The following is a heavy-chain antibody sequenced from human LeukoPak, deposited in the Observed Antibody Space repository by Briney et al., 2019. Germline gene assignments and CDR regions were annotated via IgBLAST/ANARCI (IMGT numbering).Heavy chain of an antibody. CDR3: ARGAGGSYYGSNWFDP. Sequence: SETLSLTCTASGGFISSSSYYWGWIRQPPGKGLEWIGSIYYSGSTYYNPSLKSRVTISVDTSKNQFSLKLSSVTAADTAVYYCARGAGGSYYGSNWFDPWGQGTLVTVSS. CDR2: IYYSGST. CDR1: GGFISSSSYY. J-gene: IGHJ5*02. V-gene: IGHV4-39*01. D-gene: IGHD1-26*01.